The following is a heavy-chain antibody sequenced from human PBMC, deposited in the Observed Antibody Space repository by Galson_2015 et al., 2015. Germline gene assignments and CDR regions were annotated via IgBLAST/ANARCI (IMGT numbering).Heavy chain of an antibody. CDR1: GFTFSSYR. CDR3: ARYGAPVVVVAATFRWFDP. Sequence: SLRLSCAASGFTFSSYRMNWVRQAPGKGLEWVSSISSSSSYIYYADSVKGRFTISRDNAKNSLYLQMNSLRAEDTAVYYCARYGAPVVVVAATFRWFDPWGQGTLVTVSS. D-gene: IGHD2-15*01. CDR2: ISSSSSYI. V-gene: IGHV3-21*01. J-gene: IGHJ5*02.